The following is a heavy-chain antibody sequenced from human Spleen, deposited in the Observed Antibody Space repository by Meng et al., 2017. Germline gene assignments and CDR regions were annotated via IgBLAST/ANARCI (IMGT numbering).Heavy chain of an antibody. V-gene: IGHV3-21*01. CDR2: ISSSSSYI. J-gene: IGHJ6*02. Sequence: ESLKISCAASGFTFSSYSMNWVRQAPGKGLEWVSSISSSSSYIYYADSVKGRFTISRDNAKNSLYLKMNSLRAEDTAVYYCARDIRGYSYGWGYYYYYGMDVWGQGTTVTVSS. CDR1: GFTFSSYS. CDR3: ARDIRGYSYGWGYYYYYGMDV. D-gene: IGHD5-18*01.